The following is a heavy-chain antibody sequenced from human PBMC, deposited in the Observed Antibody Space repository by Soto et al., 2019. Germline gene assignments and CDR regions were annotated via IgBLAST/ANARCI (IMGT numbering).Heavy chain of an antibody. J-gene: IGHJ6*02. CDR1: GGSISDNDYY. CDR2: ISHTGTA. D-gene: IGHD2-15*01. V-gene: IGHV4-39*01. CDR3: ASPVVVVAATDGMDV. Sequence: SETLSLTCTVSGGSISDNDYYWSWIRQPPGKGLEWIGTISHTGTAYYNPSLESRVAVSVGTSENQFSLNLSSVTAADTAVYYCASPVVVVAATDGMDVWGQGTTVTVSS.